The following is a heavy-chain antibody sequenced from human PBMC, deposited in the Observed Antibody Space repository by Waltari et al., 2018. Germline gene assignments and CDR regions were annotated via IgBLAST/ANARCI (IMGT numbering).Heavy chain of an antibody. Sequence: QVQLEQSGAEVKKPGASVRVSCKASGYYFTSNDVYWVRQATGQGLEWMGRVNPNNGETIYAPKFQGRVTMTRDTSISTAYMELTSLTSEDTGVYFCARSDRGPWGQGTLVTVSS. CDR2: VNPNNGET. D-gene: IGHD3-22*01. CDR1: GYYFTSND. J-gene: IGHJ5*02. V-gene: IGHV1-8*01. CDR3: ARSDRGP.